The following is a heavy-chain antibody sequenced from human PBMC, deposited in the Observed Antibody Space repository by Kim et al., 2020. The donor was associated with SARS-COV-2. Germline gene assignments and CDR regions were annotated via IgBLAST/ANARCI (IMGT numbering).Heavy chain of an antibody. CDR3: AKFATPNNYYYYAMDV. J-gene: IGHJ6*02. CDR2: ISYDGSKI. Sequence: GGSLRLSCDASGFIFGTYGMHWVRQAPGKGLEWVALISYDGSKIYYADSVKGRFTISRDSSKSTLYLQMNSLRPEDTAVYYCAKFATPNNYYYYAMDVWGQGTTVIVSS. D-gene: IGHD2-2*01. CDR1: GFIFGTYG. V-gene: IGHV3-30*18.